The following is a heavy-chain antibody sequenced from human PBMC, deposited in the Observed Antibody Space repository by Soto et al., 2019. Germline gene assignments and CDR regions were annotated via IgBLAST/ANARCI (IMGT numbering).Heavy chain of an antibody. J-gene: IGHJ4*02. V-gene: IGHV3-21*06. CDR3: ARDLTTYGSPHFDY. D-gene: IGHD3-10*01. CDR1: GFMFSSYR. Sequence: EEQLVESGGGLVSRGGSLRLSCAASGFMFSSYRMNWVRQAPGKGLEWVSSINSGATYRYYADSVQGRFTISRNNARNSLYLEMNSLGVEDTAVYYCARDLTTYGSPHFDYWGQGTLVTVFS. CDR2: INSGATYR.